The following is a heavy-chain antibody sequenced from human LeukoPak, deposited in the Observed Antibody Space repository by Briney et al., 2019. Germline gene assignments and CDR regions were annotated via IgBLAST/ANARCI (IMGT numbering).Heavy chain of an antibody. CDR2: IRSKAYGGTT. CDR1: GFTFGDYA. D-gene: IGHD3-22*01. J-gene: IGHJ4*02. CDR3: TREGDSSGYYYPWYFDY. Sequence: GGSLRLSCTASGFTFGDYAMSWFRQAPGKGLEWVGFIRSKAYGGTTEYAASVKGRFTISRDDSKSIAYLQMNSLKTEDTAVYYCTREGDSSGYYYPWYFDYWGQGTLVTVSS. V-gene: IGHV3-49*03.